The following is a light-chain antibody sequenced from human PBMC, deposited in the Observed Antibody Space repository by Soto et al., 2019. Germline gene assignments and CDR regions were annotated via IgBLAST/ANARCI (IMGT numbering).Light chain of an antibody. Sequence: PGERATLSCWASETVATNLAWYQQKPGQAPRLLISGASTRATGIPDRFSGGGSGTEFTLTISSLQSEDFAVYYCQQYNSWPPITFGQGTRLEIK. CDR1: ETVATN. J-gene: IGKJ5*01. CDR2: GAS. V-gene: IGKV3-15*01. CDR3: QQYNSWPPIT.